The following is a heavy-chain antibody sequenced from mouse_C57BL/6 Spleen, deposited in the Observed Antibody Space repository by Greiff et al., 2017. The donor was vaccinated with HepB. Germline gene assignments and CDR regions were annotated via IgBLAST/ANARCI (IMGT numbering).Heavy chain of an antibody. J-gene: IGHJ4*01. CDR1: GYSFTGYY. D-gene: IGHD2-2*01. Sequence: EVQLQQSGPELVKPGASVKISCKASGYSFTGYYMNWVKQSPEKSLEWIGEINPSTGGTTYNQKFKAKATLTVDKSSSTAYMQLKSLTSEDSAVYYCARSGGDDDHYAMDYWGQGTADTVAS. CDR3: ARSGGDDDHYAMDY. V-gene: IGHV1-42*01. CDR2: INPSTGGT.